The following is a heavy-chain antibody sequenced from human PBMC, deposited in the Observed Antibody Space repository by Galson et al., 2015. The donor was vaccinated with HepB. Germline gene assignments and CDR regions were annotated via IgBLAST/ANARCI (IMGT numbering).Heavy chain of an antibody. CDR1: GFTFSSYA. D-gene: IGHD2-2*01. CDR2: ISGSGGST. V-gene: IGHV3-23*01. Sequence: SLRLSCAASGFTFSSYAMSWVRQAPGKGLEWVSAISGSGGSTYYADSVKGRFTISRDNSKNTLYLQMNSLRAEDTAVYYCAKVTSHSNFAFDIWGQGTMVTVSS. CDR3: AKVTSHSNFAFDI. J-gene: IGHJ3*02.